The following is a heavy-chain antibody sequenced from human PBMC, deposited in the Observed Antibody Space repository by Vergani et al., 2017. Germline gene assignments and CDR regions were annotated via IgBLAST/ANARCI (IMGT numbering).Heavy chain of an antibody. CDR3: ASGYTYRYLDY. V-gene: IGHV3-7*01. CDR1: GFTFTTYW. D-gene: IGHD5-18*01. CDR2: IKQDGSEK. Sequence: VQLVESGGGLVQPGGSLRLSCAASGFTFTTYWMNWVRQAPGKGLEWVANIKQDGSEKYYVDSVKGRFTISRDNAKNSLYLQMNSLRAEDTAVYYCASGYTYRYLDYWGQGTLVTVSS. J-gene: IGHJ4*02.